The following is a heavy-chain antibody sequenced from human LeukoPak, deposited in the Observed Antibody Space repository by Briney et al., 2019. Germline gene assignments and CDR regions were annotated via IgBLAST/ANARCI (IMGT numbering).Heavy chain of an antibody. J-gene: IGHJ6*03. CDR1: GFTFDDYG. CDR3: ARAKPGTYYYGSGSQDYYMDV. Sequence: GESLRLSCAASGFTFDDYGMSWVRQPPGKGLEWVSGINWNGGSTGYANSVKGRFTISRDNAKNSLYLQMNSLRAENTALYYCARAKPGTYYYGSGSQDYYMDVWGKGTTVTVSS. V-gene: IGHV3-20*04. CDR2: INWNGGST. D-gene: IGHD3-10*01.